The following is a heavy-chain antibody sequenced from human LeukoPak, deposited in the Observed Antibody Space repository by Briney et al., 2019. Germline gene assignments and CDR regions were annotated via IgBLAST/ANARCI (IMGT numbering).Heavy chain of an antibody. CDR3: AKGGSGYDLPYYYMDV. CDR1: GFTFSSYA. Sequence: GGSLRLSCAASGFTFSSYAMSWVRQAPGKGQELVSAISGSGGSTHYADSVKGRFTISRDNSKNTLYLQMNSLRAEDTAVYYCAKGGSGYDLPYYYMDVWGKGTTVTVSS. D-gene: IGHD5-12*01. J-gene: IGHJ6*03. V-gene: IGHV3-23*01. CDR2: ISGSGGST.